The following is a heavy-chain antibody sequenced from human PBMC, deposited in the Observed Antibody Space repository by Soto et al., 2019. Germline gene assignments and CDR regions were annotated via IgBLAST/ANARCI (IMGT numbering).Heavy chain of an antibody. D-gene: IGHD4-17*01. Sequence: ASVKVSCKASGYTFTSYGISWVRQAPGQGLEWMGWISAYNGNTNYAQKLQGRVTMTTDTSTSTAYMELRSLRPDDTAVYYCARGRDYGDSYYYYYGMDVWGQGTTVTVSS. CDR3: ARGRDYGDSYYYYYGMDV. CDR1: GYTFTSYG. V-gene: IGHV1-18*01. CDR2: ISAYNGNT. J-gene: IGHJ6*02.